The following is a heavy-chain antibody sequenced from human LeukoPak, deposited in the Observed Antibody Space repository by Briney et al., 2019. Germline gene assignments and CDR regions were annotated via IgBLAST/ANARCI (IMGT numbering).Heavy chain of an antibody. J-gene: IGHJ4*02. CDR1: GYTFTGYY. CDR3: ARDSARRGPLGY. D-gene: IGHD1-14*01. CDR2: INPNSGGT. Sequence: ASVKVSCKASGYTFTGYYMHWVRQAPGQGLEWMGWINPNSGGTNYAQKFQGRVTMTRDTSTSTVYMELSSLRSEDTAVYYCARDSARRGPLGYWGQGTLVTVSS. V-gene: IGHV1-2*02.